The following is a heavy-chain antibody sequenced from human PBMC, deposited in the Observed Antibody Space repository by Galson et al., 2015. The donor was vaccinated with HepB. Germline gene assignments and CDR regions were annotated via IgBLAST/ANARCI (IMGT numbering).Heavy chain of an antibody. V-gene: IGHV3-33*01. D-gene: IGHD4-17*01. CDR3: VRDLRTATTDEAYDL. J-gene: IGHJ3*01. CDR1: GFTFRNYG. CDR2: IWFDGSKK. Sequence: LRLSCAASGFTFRNYGMHWVRQAPGKGLEWVAVIWFDGSKKDHVDSVKGRFTISRDNSKNTLYLQMNSLRVDDTGVYYCVRDLRTATTDEAYDLWGQGTKVTVSS.